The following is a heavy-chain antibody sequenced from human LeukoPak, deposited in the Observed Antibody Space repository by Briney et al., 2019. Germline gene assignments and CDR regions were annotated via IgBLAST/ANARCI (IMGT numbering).Heavy chain of an antibody. J-gene: IGHJ6*03. D-gene: IGHD6-19*01. V-gene: IGHV3-30*02. CDR1: GFTFSSYG. CDR2: IRYDGSNK. CDR3: VKDDSGYYYYMDV. Sequence: GGSLRLSCAASGFTFSSYGMHWVRQAPGKGLEWVAFIRYDGSNKYYADSVKGRFTISRDNSKNTLYLQMNSLRAEDTAVYYCVKDDSGYYYYMDVWGKGTTVTVSS.